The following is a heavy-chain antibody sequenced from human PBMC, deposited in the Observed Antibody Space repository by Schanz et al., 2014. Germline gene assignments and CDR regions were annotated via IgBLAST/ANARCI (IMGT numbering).Heavy chain of an antibody. J-gene: IGHJ4*02. V-gene: IGHV1-18*01. CDR1: GYTFSSYG. CDR2: ISPSLGLA. D-gene: IGHD6-6*01. CDR3: ARDQSPYTNSSDVRYFDY. Sequence: QVQLVQSGAEVKKPGASVKVSCKTSGYTFSSYGITWVRQAPGQGLEWMGWISPSLGLAKYEQKFQDKVTITADTSTTTAYMDLRSMRSDDTAVYYCARDQSPYTNSSDVRYFDYWGQGSLVTVSS.